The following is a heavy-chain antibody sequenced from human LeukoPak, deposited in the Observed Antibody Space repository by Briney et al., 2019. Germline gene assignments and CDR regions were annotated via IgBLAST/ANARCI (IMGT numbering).Heavy chain of an antibody. J-gene: IGHJ5*02. D-gene: IGHD3-22*01. CDR3: ARDLGQYYDTGDNWFDP. CDR2: ISWNSGSI. CDR1: AFTFDDYG. V-gene: IGHV3-9*01. Sequence: GGSLRLSCAASAFTFDDYGMSWVRQAPGKGLEWVSGISWNSGSIGYADSVKGRFTISRDNAKNSLYLQMNSLRAEDTALYYCARDLGQYYDTGDNWFDPWGQGTLVTVSS.